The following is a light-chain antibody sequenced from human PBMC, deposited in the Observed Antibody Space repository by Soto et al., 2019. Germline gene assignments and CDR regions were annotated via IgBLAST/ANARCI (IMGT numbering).Light chain of an antibody. CDR3: CSYAGSFTLV. V-gene: IGLV2-23*01. Sequence: QSALTQPASVSGSPGQSITISCTGTSSDIGSYNLVSWYQQHPGKAPKVMIYEGSKRPSGVSNRFSGSKSDNTATLTISGLQAEDEDDYYCCSYAGSFTLVFGGGTKLTVL. CDR2: EGS. CDR1: SSDIGSYNL. J-gene: IGLJ2*01.